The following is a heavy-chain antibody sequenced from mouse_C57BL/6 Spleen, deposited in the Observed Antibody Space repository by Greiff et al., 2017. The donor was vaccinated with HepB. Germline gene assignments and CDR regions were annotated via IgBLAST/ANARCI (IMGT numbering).Heavy chain of an antibody. J-gene: IGHJ2*01. CDR1: GYAFSSSW. CDR3: ARWLTAQCYFDY. D-gene: IGHD3-2*02. Sequence: QVQLQQSGPELVKPGASVKISCKASGYAFSSSWMNWVKQRPGKGLEWIGRIYPGDGDTNYNGKFKGKATLTADKSSSTAYMQLSSLTSEDSAVYCCARWLTAQCYFDYWGQGTTLTVSS. CDR2: IYPGDGDT. V-gene: IGHV1-82*01.